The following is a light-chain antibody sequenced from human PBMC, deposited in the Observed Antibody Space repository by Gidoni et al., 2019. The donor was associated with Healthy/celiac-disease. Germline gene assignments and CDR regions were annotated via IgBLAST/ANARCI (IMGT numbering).Light chain of an antibody. CDR3: QQYNSYPYT. V-gene: IGKV1-5*03. CDR2: KAS. J-gene: IGKJ2*01. Sequence: IQMTQSPSTLSASVGDRVTITCRASQSISSWLAWYQQKPGKAPKLLIYKASSLESGVPSRFSSSGSGTEFTLTISSLQPDDLATYYCQQYNSYPYTFGQGTKLEIK. CDR1: QSISSW.